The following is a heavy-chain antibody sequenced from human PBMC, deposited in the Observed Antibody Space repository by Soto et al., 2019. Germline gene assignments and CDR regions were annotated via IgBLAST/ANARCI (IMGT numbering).Heavy chain of an antibody. D-gene: IGHD1-26*01. J-gene: IGHJ4*02. V-gene: IGHV3-30*18. CDR3: AKDMVPGIVGEYYFDY. CDR1: GFTFSSYG. CDR2: ISYDGSNK. Sequence: QVQLVESGGGVVQPGRSLRLFCAASGFTFSSYGMHWVRQAPGKGLEWVAVISYDGSNKYYADSVKGRFTISRDNSKNTLYLQMNSLRAEDTAVYYCAKDMVPGIVGEYYFDYWGQGTLVTVSS.